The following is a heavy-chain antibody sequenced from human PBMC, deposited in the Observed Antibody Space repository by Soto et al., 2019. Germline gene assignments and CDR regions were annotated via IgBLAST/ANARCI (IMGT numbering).Heavy chain of an antibody. D-gene: IGHD1-26*01. CDR3: TTEDLIVGATYFDY. Sequence: PGGSLRLSCAASGFTFSNAWMNWVRQAPGKGLEWVGRIKGKTDGGTTDYAAPVKGRFTISRDDSKNTLYLQMNSLKTEDTAVYYCTTEDLIVGATYFDYWGQGTLVTVSS. J-gene: IGHJ4*02. CDR1: GFTFSNAW. CDR2: IKGKTDGGTT. V-gene: IGHV3-15*07.